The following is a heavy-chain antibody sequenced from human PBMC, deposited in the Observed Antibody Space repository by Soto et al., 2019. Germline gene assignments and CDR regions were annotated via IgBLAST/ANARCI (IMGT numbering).Heavy chain of an antibody. V-gene: IGHV3-30*18. CDR1: GFTFSSYG. D-gene: IGHD3-22*01. CDR2: ISYDGSNK. J-gene: IGHJ6*02. Sequence: PGGSLRLSCAASGFTFSSYGMHWVRQAPGKGLEWVAVISYDGSNKYYADSVKGRFTISRDNSKNTLYLQMNSLRAEDTAVYYCAKTLLDYYDSSGYSRGVYYYYGMDVWGQGTTVTVSS. CDR3: AKTLLDYYDSSGYSRGVYYYYGMDV.